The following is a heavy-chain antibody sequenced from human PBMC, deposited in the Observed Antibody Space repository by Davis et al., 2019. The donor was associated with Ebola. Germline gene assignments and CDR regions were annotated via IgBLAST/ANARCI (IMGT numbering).Heavy chain of an antibody. CDR1: GFTFSDYY. Sequence: MPGGSLRLSCAASGFTFSDYYMSWIRQAPGKGLEWIGEINPSGSTNYNPSPKSRVTIAVDTSKNQFSLKLSSVTAADTAVYYCAGLTWIQLWLGSFDIWGQGTMVTVSS. CDR2: INPSGST. CDR3: AGLTWIQLWLGSFDI. D-gene: IGHD5-18*01. V-gene: IGHV4-34*08. J-gene: IGHJ3*02.